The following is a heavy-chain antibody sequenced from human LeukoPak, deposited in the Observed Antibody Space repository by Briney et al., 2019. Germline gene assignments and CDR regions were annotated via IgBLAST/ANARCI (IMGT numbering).Heavy chain of an antibody. Sequence: SVKVSCKASGGTFSSYAISWVRQAPGQGLEWMGRIIPILAIANYAQKFQGRVTITADKSTGAAYMELSSLRSEDSAVYYCARRYCSSTSCYPGAFDIWGQGTMVTVSS. D-gene: IGHD2-2*01. CDR2: IIPILAIA. V-gene: IGHV1-69*04. J-gene: IGHJ3*02. CDR1: GGTFSSYA. CDR3: ARRYCSSTSCYPGAFDI.